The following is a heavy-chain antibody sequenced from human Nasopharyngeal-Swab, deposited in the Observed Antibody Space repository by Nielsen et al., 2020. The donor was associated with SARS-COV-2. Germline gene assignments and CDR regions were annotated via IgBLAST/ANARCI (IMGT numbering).Heavy chain of an antibody. V-gene: IGHV5-51*01. CDR3: ARPDTTGWSEPRGKFLQY. D-gene: IGHD6-19*01. CDR1: GYSFTSYW. Sequence: GGSLRLSCKGSGYSFTSYWIGWVRQMPGKGLEWMGIIYPGDSDTRYSPSFQGQVTISADKSISTAYLQWSSLKASDTAIYYCARPDTTGWSEPRGKFLQYWGQGTPVTVSS. CDR2: IYPGDSDT. J-gene: IGHJ1*01.